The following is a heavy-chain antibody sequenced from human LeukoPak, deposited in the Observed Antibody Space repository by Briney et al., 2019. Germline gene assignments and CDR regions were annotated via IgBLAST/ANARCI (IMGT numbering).Heavy chain of an antibody. CDR3: ARDMGRAWYGPPDY. CDR1: GFTFSNYG. Sequence: GGSLILSCAASGFTFSNYGMHWVRQAPGKRLEWVAVIWNDGSETFHADSVKGRFRIARDNSKNTLYLQMNSLRAEDTAVYFCARDMGRAWYGPPDYWGQGTLVTVSS. J-gene: IGHJ4*02. CDR2: IWNDGSET. D-gene: IGHD6-13*01. V-gene: IGHV3-33*01.